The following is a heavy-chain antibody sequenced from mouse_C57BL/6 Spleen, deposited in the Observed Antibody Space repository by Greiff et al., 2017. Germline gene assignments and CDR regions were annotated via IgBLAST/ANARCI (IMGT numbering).Heavy chain of an antibody. CDR2: ISGGGGNT. V-gene: IGHV5-9*01. CDR1: GFTFSSYT. Sequence: DVKLVESGGGLVKPGGSLKLSCAASGFTFSSYTMSWVRQTPEKRLEWVATISGGGGNTYYPDSVKGRFTISRDNAKNTLYLQMSSLRSEDTALYYCARHRTDGSSLDYWGQGTTLTVSS. CDR3: ARHRTDGSSLDY. J-gene: IGHJ2*01. D-gene: IGHD1-1*01.